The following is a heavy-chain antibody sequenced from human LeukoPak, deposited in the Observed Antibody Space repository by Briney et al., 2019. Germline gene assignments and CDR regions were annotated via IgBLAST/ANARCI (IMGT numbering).Heavy chain of an antibody. CDR3: AKGPLTRFDY. CDR1: GFTFSDYG. CDR2: ISGRGGSS. Sequence: PGGSLRLSCAASGFTFSDYGMSWVRQAPGKGLEWVSTISGRGGSSYFADSVKGRFTISRDNSKNTLYLQMNSLRAEDTAVYYCAKGPLTRFDYWGQGTLVTVSS. J-gene: IGHJ4*02. D-gene: IGHD4/OR15-4a*01. V-gene: IGHV3-23*01.